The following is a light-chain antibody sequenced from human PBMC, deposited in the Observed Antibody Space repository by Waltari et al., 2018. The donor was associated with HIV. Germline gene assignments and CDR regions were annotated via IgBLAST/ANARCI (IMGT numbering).Light chain of an antibody. V-gene: IGKV3-20*01. CDR1: ARVSSSY. Sequence: IVLTQSPATLSLSPGERATLSCRASARVSSSYLAWFQQKAGEAPRLLIHGASDRATGVPDRFSGTGVGTDFTLTISRLEPEDVAVYFCQQYGTLPYTFGPGTKVDI. CDR3: QQYGTLPYT. J-gene: IGKJ3*01. CDR2: GAS.